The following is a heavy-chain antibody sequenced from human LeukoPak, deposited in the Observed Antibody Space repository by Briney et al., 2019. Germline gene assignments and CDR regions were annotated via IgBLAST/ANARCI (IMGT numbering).Heavy chain of an antibody. J-gene: IGHJ4*02. CDR3: ASPLTGLHY. Sequence: GRSLRLSCAASGFNVDSNSMNWVRQAPGKGLEWVSVIHSNAVTDYADSVKGRFTVSRDNSKNTLYLQMDSLRAEDTAVYYCASPLTGLHYWGQGTLVTVSS. V-gene: IGHV3-66*01. CDR1: GFNVDSNS. CDR2: IHSNAVT.